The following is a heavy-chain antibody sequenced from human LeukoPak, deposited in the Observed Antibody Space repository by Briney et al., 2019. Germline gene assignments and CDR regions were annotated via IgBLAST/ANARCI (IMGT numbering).Heavy chain of an antibody. CDR1: GFTFSSYA. CDR3: ARVEMITPREIDF. CDR2: ISGSGGST. J-gene: IGHJ4*02. V-gene: IGHV3-23*01. D-gene: IGHD3-16*01. Sequence: AGGSLRLSCAASGFTFSSYAMSWVRQAPGKGLEWVSAISGSGGSTYYADSVKGRFTISRDNAKNSLSLQMDSLRAEDTAVYYCARVEMITPREIDFWGQGTLVTVSS.